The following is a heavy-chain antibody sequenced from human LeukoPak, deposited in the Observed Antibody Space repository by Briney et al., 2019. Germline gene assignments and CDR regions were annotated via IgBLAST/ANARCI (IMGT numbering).Heavy chain of an antibody. V-gene: IGHV4-34*01. CDR1: GGSFSGYY. CDR2: INHSGST. D-gene: IGHD3-10*01. J-gene: IGHJ6*03. CDR3: ARRAPMVRGVTTYYYYYYMDV. Sequence: PSETLSLTCAVYGGSFSGYYWSWIRQPPGKGLEWIGEINHSGSTNYNPSLKSRVTISVDTSKNQFSLKLSSVTAADTAVYYCARRAPMVRGVTTYYYYYYMDVWGKGTTVTISS.